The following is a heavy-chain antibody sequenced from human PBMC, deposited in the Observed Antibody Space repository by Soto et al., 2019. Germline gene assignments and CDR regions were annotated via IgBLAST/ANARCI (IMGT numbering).Heavy chain of an antibody. J-gene: IGHJ6*02. CDR3: AGAYCSGTTCYGLYGMDV. CDR2: MSGSGGGT. D-gene: IGHD2-2*01. Sequence: GGSLRLSCASSGFTLSMSAMHWVRQASGKGLEWVSSMSGSGGGTYYADSVKGRFTISRDNSKNTLFLQMNSLRAEDTALYYCAGAYCSGTTCYGLYGMDVWGQGTTVTVSS. V-gene: IGHV3-23*01. CDR1: GFTLSMSA.